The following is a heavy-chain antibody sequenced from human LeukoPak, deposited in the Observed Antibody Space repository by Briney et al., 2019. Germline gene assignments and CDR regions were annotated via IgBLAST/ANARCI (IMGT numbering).Heavy chain of an antibody. D-gene: IGHD3-22*01. CDR1: GDSISNYY. Sequence: SETLSLTCTVSGDSISNYYWSWTRQPPGKGLDWIGYIYYSGNTNNNPSLKSRVTISVDTSKNQFSLKLSSVTAADTAVYYCARHRRMYYYDTIGPFDYWGQGTLVAVSS. CDR2: IYYSGNT. CDR3: ARHRRMYYYDTIGPFDY. V-gene: IGHV4-59*08. J-gene: IGHJ4*02.